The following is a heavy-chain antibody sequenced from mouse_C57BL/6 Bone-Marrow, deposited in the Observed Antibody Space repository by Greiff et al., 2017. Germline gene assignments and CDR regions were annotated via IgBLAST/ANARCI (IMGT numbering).Heavy chain of an antibody. CDR3: AGREGACNSNYGFAY. D-gene: IGHD2-5*01. CDR2: FYPGSGSL. J-gene: IGHJ3*01. V-gene: IGHV1-62-2*01. Sequence: QVHVKQSGAELVKPGASVKLSCKASGYTFTAYTIHWLKQRSGQGLEWIGWFYPGSGSLKYNEKFKDKATLTADKSSSPVYMGISRLTAETSAVYCCAGREGACNSNYGFAYWGQGTLVTVSA. CDR1: GYTFTAYT.